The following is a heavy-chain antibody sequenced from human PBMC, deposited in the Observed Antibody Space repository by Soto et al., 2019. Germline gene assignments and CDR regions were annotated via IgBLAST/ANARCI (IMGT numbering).Heavy chain of an antibody. J-gene: IGHJ6*03. CDR1: GFTFSSYS. CDR3: ARRGAVPAAGGYYYYYYMDV. V-gene: IGHV3-48*01. CDR2: ISSSSSTI. Sequence: EVQLVESGGGLVQPGGSLRLSCAASGFTFSSYSMNWVRQAPGKGLEWVSYISSSSSTIYYADSVKGRFTISRDNAKNSLYLQMNSLRAEDTAVYYCARRGAVPAAGGYYYYYYMDVWGKGTTVTVSS. D-gene: IGHD2-2*01.